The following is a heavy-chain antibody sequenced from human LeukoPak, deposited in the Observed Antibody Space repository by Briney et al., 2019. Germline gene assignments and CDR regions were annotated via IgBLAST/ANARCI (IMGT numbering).Heavy chain of an antibody. D-gene: IGHD3-16*01. J-gene: IGHJ4*02. Sequence: SETLSLTCTVSAGSISTDYWNWIRQPAGKGLEWIGRIYTSGSTNYNSSLKSRVTMSIDTSKNQFSLNLNSVTAADTAVYYCARDGGLRLGEPYYFDSWGQGTLVTVSS. V-gene: IGHV4-4*07. CDR2: IYTSGST. CDR3: ARDGGLRLGEPYYFDS. CDR1: AGSISTDY.